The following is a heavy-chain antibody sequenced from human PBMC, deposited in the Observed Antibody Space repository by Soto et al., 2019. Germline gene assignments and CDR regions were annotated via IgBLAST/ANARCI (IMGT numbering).Heavy chain of an antibody. D-gene: IGHD4-17*01. CDR3: ALMGYGDWFDP. J-gene: IGHJ5*02. CDR1: GFSLSTSGVG. CDR2: IYWDDDK. V-gene: IGHV2-5*02. Sequence: QITLKESGPTLVKPTQTLMLTCTFSGFSLSTSGVGVGWIRQPPGKALEWLALIYWDDDKRYSPSLKNRLTITKDTSKNQVVLTMTNMDPVDTATYYCALMGYGDWFDPWGQGTLVTVSS.